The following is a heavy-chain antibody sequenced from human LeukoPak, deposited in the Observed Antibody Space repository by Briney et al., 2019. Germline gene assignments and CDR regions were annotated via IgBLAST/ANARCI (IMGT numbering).Heavy chain of an antibody. J-gene: IGHJ4*02. Sequence: GASVKVSCKASGYTFTGYYMHWVRQAPGQGLEWMGWINPNSGGTNYAQKFQGRVTMTRDTSISTAYMELSRLRSDDTAVHYCASSSTVGWFGNFDYWGQGTLVTVSS. D-gene: IGHD3-10*01. CDR2: INPNSGGT. V-gene: IGHV1-2*02. CDR3: ASSSTVGWFGNFDY. CDR1: GYTFTGYY.